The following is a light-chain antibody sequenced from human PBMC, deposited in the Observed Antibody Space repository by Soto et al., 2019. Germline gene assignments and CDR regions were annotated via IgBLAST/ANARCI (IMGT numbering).Light chain of an antibody. J-gene: IGKJ1*01. V-gene: IGKV1D-16*01. CDR3: QQYNSYSGT. Sequence: DVQMTQSPSSVSASLGDKVTIXCRASQGNSSLLRWDQQKQGKAPKLLIYAASSLQRGGPSRFSGSGSVPDFTRTISSLQPDDFATYYGQQYNSYSGTFGQGTKVDIK. CDR2: AAS. CDR1: QGNSSL.